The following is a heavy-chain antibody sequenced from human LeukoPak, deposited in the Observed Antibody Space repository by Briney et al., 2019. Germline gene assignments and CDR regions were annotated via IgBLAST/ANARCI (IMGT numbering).Heavy chain of an antibody. D-gene: IGHD5-24*01. Sequence: PSETLSLTCAVSGGSISSSNWWSWVRQPPGKGLEWIGEIYHSGSTNYNPSLKSRVTISVDKSKNQFSLKLSSVTAADTAVYYCARDIGGDGYNWGAFDTWGQGTMVTVSS. V-gene: IGHV4-4*02. CDR3: ARDIGGDGYNWGAFDT. CDR2: IYHSGST. J-gene: IGHJ3*02. CDR1: GGSISSSNW.